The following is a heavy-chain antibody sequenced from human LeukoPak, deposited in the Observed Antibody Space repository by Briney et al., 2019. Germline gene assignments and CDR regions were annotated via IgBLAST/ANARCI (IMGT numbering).Heavy chain of an antibody. D-gene: IGHD4-17*01. CDR3: ARTGSTVTMLYPFDH. V-gene: IGHV4-59*01. CDR2: TYYSGST. CDR1: GGSIRSYY. Sequence: SETLSLTCTVSGGSIRSYYWSWIRQPPGKGLEWIGYTYYSGSTNYNPSPKSRVSISVDMSKNQFSLKLSSVTAEDTAVYYCARTGSTVTMLYPFDHWGQGTLVTVSS. J-gene: IGHJ4*02.